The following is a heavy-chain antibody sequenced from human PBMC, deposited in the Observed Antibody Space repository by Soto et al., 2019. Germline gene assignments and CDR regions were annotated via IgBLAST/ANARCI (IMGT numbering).Heavy chain of an antibody. CDR2: IYNTGTT. CDR1: GDPLSLGGYY. J-gene: IGHJ5*02. V-gene: IGHV4-31*02. CDR3: ARDGRSTGNSLDP. Sequence: PSETLSLTWTVSGDPLSLGGYYWTLIRQHPGKGLEWIGYIYNTGTTYYNPSLKSRVSMSLDMVKNEFSLVWACVTAAETAVYSCARDGRSTGNSLDPWGQG. D-gene: IGHD2-2*01.